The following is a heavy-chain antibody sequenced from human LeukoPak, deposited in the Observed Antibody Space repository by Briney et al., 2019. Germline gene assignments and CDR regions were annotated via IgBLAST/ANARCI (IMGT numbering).Heavy chain of an antibody. CDR1: GFTFSDYY. J-gene: IGHJ6*02. V-gene: IGHV3-11*04. CDR2: ISSSGSTI. CDR3: TKNRIPYSSGFNGMDV. D-gene: IGHD6-19*01. Sequence: PGGSLRLSCAASGFTFSDYYMSWIRQAPGKGLEWVSYISSSGSTIHYADSVKGRFTVSRDTAKNSLFLQMNSLRAEDTAVYYCTKNRIPYSSGFNGMDVWGQGTTVIVSS.